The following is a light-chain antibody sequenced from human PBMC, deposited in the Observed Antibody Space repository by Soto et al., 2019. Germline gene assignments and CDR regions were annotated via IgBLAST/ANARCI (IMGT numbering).Light chain of an antibody. V-gene: IGKV3-15*01. CDR3: QQYNNWPGT. Sequence: EIVMTQSPATLSVSPGERATLSCRASQSVSSNLAWYQQKPGQAPRLLIYGASTRATGIPARFSGSGSGTEFTLTISSRQSEDFAVYYCQQYNNWPGTFGAGTKVDIK. CDR2: GAS. J-gene: IGKJ3*01. CDR1: QSVSSN.